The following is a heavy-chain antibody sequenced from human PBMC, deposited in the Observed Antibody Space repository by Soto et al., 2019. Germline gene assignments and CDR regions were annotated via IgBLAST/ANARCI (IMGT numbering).Heavy chain of an antibody. V-gene: IGHV3-23*01. D-gene: IGHD5-18*01. CDR2: ISGSDGRT. CDR3: AKGFSQYTPLALCDY. CDR1: GFTFSSYA. J-gene: IGHJ4*02. Sequence: EVQLLESGGGLVRPGGSLRLSCAASGFTFSSYAMSWVRQAPGKGLEWVSTISGSDGRTYSTDSVKGRFTISRDNSRNTAYLQMNSLRVEDTAVYYCAKGFSQYTPLALCDYWGRGTLVTVSS.